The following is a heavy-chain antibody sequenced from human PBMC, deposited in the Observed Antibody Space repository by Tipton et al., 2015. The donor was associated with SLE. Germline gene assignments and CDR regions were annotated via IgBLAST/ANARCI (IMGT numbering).Heavy chain of an antibody. V-gene: IGHV4-59*12. CDR2: LYYSGST. Sequence: LRLSCTVSGDSIMGYYWTWIRQAPGRGLEWIGYLYYSGSTNYKPSLKSRVTISVDMSKRQFSLQLNSVTAADTAVYFCAREPDYWGQGILVTVSS. CDR3: AREPDY. CDR1: GDSIMGYY. J-gene: IGHJ4*02.